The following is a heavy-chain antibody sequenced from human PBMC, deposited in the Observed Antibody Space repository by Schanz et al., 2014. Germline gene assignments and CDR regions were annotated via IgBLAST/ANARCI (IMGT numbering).Heavy chain of an antibody. CDR2: ISGSGGST. CDR1: GFTFSSYA. Sequence: EVQLLESGGGLVQPGGSLRLSCAASGFTFSSYAMSWVRQAPGKGLEWVSAISGSGGSTYYADALMGRFIITRDNSKNKSKNTLKVQMNSLRAEDTAVYYCAIAKSGAHGAFDIWGQGTMVTVSS. V-gene: IGHV3-23*01. J-gene: IGHJ3*02. D-gene: IGHD3-10*01. CDR3: AIAKSGAHGAFDI.